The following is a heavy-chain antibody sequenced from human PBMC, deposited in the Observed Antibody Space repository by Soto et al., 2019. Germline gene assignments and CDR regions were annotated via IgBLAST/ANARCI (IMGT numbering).Heavy chain of an antibody. CDR1: GFSLSTSGVG. V-gene: IGHV2-5*02. CDR3: AHRRDVVAATVWFDP. Sequence: SGPTLVKPTQTLTLTCTFSGFSLSTSGVGVGWIRQPPGKALEWLALIYWDDAKRYSPSPKGRITITKDTSKNQLVLTMPNMDPVDPATYYCAHRRDVVAATVWFDPWGQGTLVTVSS. CDR2: IYWDDAK. D-gene: IGHD2-15*01. J-gene: IGHJ5*02.